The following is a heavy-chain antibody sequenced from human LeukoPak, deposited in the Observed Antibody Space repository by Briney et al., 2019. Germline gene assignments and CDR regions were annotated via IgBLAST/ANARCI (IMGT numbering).Heavy chain of an antibody. Sequence: SVKVSCKASGGTFSSYAISWVRQAPGQGLEWMGGIIPIFGTANYAQKFQGRVTITTDESTSTAYMELSSLRPEDTAVYYCARAHWTIAAAGTYNWFDPWGQGTLVTVSS. CDR3: ARAHWTIAAAGTYNWFDP. CDR1: GGTFSSYA. J-gene: IGHJ5*02. V-gene: IGHV1-69*05. CDR2: IIPIFGTA. D-gene: IGHD6-13*01.